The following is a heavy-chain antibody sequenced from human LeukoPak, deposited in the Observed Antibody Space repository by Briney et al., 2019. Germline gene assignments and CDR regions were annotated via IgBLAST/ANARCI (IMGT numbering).Heavy chain of an antibody. J-gene: IGHJ4*02. Sequence: SETLSLTCTVSGGSISSGGYYWSWIRQHPGKGLEWIGYIYYSGSTYYNPSLKSRVTISVDTSENQFSLKLSSVTAADTAVYYCARVNYGSATKEDYWGQGTLVTVSS. V-gene: IGHV4-31*03. D-gene: IGHD3-10*01. CDR1: GGSISSGGYY. CDR3: ARVNYGSATKEDY. CDR2: IYYSGST.